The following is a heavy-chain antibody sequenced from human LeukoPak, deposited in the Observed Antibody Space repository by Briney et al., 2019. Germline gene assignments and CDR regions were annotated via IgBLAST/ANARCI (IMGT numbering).Heavy chain of an antibody. V-gene: IGHV3-23*01. CDR1: GFTFSTYA. CDR3: AKLGGNYSPYYSYMDV. Sequence: GGSLRLSCATSGFTFSTYAMNWVRQAPGKGLEWVSVISASGTITNYADSVKGRFTVSRDKSKNTLVLQMDSLRAEDSAVYYCAKLGGNYSPYYSYMDVWGKGTTVTVSS. D-gene: IGHD1-26*01. J-gene: IGHJ6*03. CDR2: ISASGTIT.